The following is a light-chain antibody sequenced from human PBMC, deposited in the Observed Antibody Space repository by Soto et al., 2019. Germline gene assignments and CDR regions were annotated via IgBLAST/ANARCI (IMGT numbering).Light chain of an antibody. Sequence: EIVMTQSPAPLSVSLGDRATLSCRASQSVSGHLAWYQQKPGQAPRLLIYGASTRAAGIPARFSGSGSGTEFTLTISSLQSEDFAVYYCQQYNNWPRTFGQGTKVEIK. J-gene: IGKJ1*01. CDR1: QSVSGH. CDR3: QQYNNWPRT. V-gene: IGKV3-15*01. CDR2: GAS.